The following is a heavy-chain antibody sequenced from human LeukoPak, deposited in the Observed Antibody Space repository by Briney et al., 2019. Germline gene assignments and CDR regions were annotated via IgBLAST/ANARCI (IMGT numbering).Heavy chain of an antibody. D-gene: IGHD5-24*01. Sequence: PGGSLRLSCAASGFTFSSYWMSWVRQASGKGLERVANIKQGGTEKYYVDSVKGRFTISRDNANSSLHLQMNTLRAEDTAVYYCARVWGPKPDMPTINYHFYYYMDVWGKGTTVTVSS. J-gene: IGHJ6*03. V-gene: IGHV3-7*01. CDR3: ARVWGPKPDMPTINYHFYYYMDV. CDR2: IKQGGTEK. CDR1: GFTFSSYW.